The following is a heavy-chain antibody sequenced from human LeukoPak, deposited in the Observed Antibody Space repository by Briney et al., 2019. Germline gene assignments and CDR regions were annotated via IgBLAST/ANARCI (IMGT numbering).Heavy chain of an antibody. D-gene: IGHD2-2*01. CDR3: AKSQDEYCSSTSCYAGNFVY. Sequence: PGGSLRLSCAASGFTFSSYAMSWVRQAPGKGLEWVSAISGSGGSTYYADSVKGRFTISRDNSKNTLYLQMSSLRAEDTAVYYCAKSQDEYCSSTSCYAGNFVYWGQGTLVTVSS. V-gene: IGHV3-23*01. CDR1: GFTFSSYA. J-gene: IGHJ4*02. CDR2: ISGSGGST.